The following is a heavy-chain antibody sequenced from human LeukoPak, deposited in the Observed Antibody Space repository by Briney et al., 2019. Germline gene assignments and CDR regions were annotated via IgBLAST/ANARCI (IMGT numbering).Heavy chain of an antibody. Sequence: HSGGSLRLSCAASGFTFSSYWMNWARQAPGKGLEWVASINHNGNVNYYVDSVKGRFTISRDNAKNSLYLHMSNLRAEDTAVYFCARGGGLDVWGQGATVTVSS. J-gene: IGHJ6*02. D-gene: IGHD3-16*01. CDR3: ARGGGLDV. V-gene: IGHV3-7*03. CDR2: INHNGNVN. CDR1: GFTFSSYW.